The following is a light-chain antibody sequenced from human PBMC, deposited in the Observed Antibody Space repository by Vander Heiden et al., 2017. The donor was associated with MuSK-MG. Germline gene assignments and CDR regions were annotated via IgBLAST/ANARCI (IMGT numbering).Light chain of an antibody. CDR2: DDS. CDR1: NIDAKS. J-gene: IGLJ1*01. Sequence: SYVLTQPHSVSVDPGQTASLTCGGDNIDAKSVHWYQQKPGQAPVLVVYDDSERPSGIPERFSGSNSRNTATLTVSRVEAGDEADYYCQTYDHIDHFYVFGPGTTLTVL. CDR3: QTYDHIDHFYV. V-gene: IGLV3-21*02.